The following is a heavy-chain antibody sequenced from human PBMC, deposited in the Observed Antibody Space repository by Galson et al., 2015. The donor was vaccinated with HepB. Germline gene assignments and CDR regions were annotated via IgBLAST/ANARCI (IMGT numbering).Heavy chain of an antibody. CDR1: GFIFRHHA. D-gene: IGHD3-16*01. J-gene: IGHJ5*02. CDR3: VKEGSWFGGDWFDP. Sequence: SLRLSCAGSGFIFRHHAMAWIRQAPGKGLEWVSGINGRGSTRSYSDAVKGSFSISRDNSKDTVFLQMDNLRAEDTAVYYCVKEGSWFGGDWFDPWGQGALVTVS. CDR2: INGRGSTR. V-gene: IGHV3-23*01.